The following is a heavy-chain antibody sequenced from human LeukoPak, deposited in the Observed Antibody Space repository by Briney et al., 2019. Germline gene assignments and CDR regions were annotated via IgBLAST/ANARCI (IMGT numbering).Heavy chain of an antibody. CDR2: ISGSGAGT. D-gene: IGHD2-8*01. CDR1: GFTFGSYA. V-gene: IGHV3-23*01. CDR3: AKMVREFYTISYYFDY. Sequence: GGPLRLSCAVSGFTFGSYAMNWVRQAPGKGLEWVSGISGSGAGTYYADSVKGRFTVSRDNSKNTLYLQMNSLRAEDTAVYYCAKMVREFYTISYYFDYWGQGTLVTVSS. J-gene: IGHJ4*02.